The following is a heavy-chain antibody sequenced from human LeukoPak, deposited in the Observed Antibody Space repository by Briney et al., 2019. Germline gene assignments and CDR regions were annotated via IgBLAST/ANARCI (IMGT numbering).Heavy chain of an antibody. V-gene: IGHV3-20*04. CDR1: GFTFDDYD. D-gene: IGHD2-21*02. CDR3: ARDRGAYCGGDCYLGFDY. J-gene: IGHJ4*01. CDR2: IIGLGGST. Sequence: GGSLRLSCAASGFTFDDYDMNWVRQAPGKGLEWVSGIIGLGGSTGYADSVKGRFTISRDNAKKSLYLQMTSLTAEDTAVYYCARDRGAYCGGDCYLGFDYWGRGTLVTVCS.